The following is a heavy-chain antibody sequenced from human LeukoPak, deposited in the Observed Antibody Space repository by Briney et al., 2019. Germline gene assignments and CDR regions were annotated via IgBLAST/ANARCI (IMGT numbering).Heavy chain of an antibody. J-gene: IGHJ4*02. CDR2: IRAHNGDT. D-gene: IGHD2-2*01. V-gene: IGHV1-18*01. CDR1: GYTFTSYA. CDR3: ARGEFICTINTCYASALDS. Sequence: GASVKVSCKASGYTFTSYAISWVRQAPGQGGEWMGWIRAHNGDTNHAQPLQGRVTMTTDTSTRTAYMELRSLRSEDTAVYYCARGEFICTINTCYASALDSWGQGTLVTVSS.